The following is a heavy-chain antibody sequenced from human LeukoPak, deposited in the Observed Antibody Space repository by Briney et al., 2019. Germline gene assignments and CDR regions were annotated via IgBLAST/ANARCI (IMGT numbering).Heavy chain of an antibody. Sequence: TGGSLRLSCAASGFTFSSYAMHWVRQAPGKGLEWVAVISYDGSNKYYADSVKGRFTISRDNSKNTLYLQMNSLRAEDTAVYYCARVGYSYGWDYYYYGMDVWGQGTTVTVSS. J-gene: IGHJ6*02. CDR3: ARVGYSYGWDYYYYGMDV. V-gene: IGHV3-30-3*01. CDR2: ISYDGSNK. D-gene: IGHD5-18*01. CDR1: GFTFSSYA.